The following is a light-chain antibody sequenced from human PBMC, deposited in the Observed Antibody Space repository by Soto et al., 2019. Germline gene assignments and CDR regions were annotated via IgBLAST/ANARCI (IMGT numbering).Light chain of an antibody. CDR1: TSNIGNNY. V-gene: IGLV1-51*01. CDR3: GTWDSSLSAGV. Sequence: QSVLTQPPSVSAAPGQKVTISCSGSTSNIGNNYVSWYQQLPGTAPRLLISDNYKRPSGIPDRFSGSKSGTSATLGSIGLQAGDEADYYCGTWDSSLSAGVFGGGTKLTVL. CDR2: DNY. J-gene: IGLJ3*02.